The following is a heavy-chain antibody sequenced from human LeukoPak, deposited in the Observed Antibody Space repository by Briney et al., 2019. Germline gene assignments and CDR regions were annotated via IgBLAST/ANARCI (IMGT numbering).Heavy chain of an antibody. V-gene: IGHV1-2*02. CDR2: INPNSGDT. CDR1: GYTFTGYY. J-gene: IGHJ4*02. Sequence: GASVKVYCKASGYTFTGYYMHWVRQAPGQGLEWMGWINPNSGDTNSAQKFQGRVSMTRDTSISTTYLELSRLRSDDTAVYYCARDGALDYWGQGTLVTVSS. CDR3: ARDGALDY. D-gene: IGHD3-16*01.